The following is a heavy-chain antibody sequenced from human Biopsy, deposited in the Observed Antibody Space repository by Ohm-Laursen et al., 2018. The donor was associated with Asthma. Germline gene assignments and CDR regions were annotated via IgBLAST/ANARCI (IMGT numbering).Heavy chain of an antibody. D-gene: IGHD1-1*01. CDR3: VRDGTDDAFDI. CDR2: ISKDASTQ. V-gene: IGHV3-30*01. CDR1: EFSFSNYA. Sequence: SLRLSCTASEFSFSNYAIHWVRQAPGKGLEWVGVISKDASTQDYADSVKGRFTMARDNSKNTLDLQMNSLREEDTAVYYCVRDGTDDAFDIWGQGTVVSVSS. J-gene: IGHJ3*02.